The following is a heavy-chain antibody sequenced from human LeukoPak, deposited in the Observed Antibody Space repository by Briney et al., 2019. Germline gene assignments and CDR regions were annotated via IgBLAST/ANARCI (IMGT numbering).Heavy chain of an antibody. CDR3: ARGMVLGVIVNWFDP. V-gene: IGHV1-69*04. CDR2: IIPIFGIA. Sequence: ASVKVSCKASGGTFSSYAISWVRQAPGQGLEWMGRIIPIFGIANYAQKYQGRVTITADKSTSTANMELSSLRSEDTAVYYCARGMVLGVIVNWFDPWGQGTLVTVSS. J-gene: IGHJ5*02. CDR1: GGTFSSYA. D-gene: IGHD3-10*01.